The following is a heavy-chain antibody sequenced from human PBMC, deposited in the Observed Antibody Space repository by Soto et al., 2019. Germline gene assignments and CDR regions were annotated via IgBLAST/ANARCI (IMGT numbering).Heavy chain of an antibody. J-gene: IGHJ6*03. CDR2: INPNSGGT. V-gene: IGHV1-2*04. CDR3: ARERGYSYENYYYYYYMYV. Sequence: ASVKVSCKASGYTFTGYYMHWVRQAPGQGLEWMGWINPNSGGTNYAQKFQGWVTITTDTSTSTAYMELSSLRSEDTAVYYCARERGYSYENYYYYYYMYVWGKGTTVTVSS. D-gene: IGHD5-18*01. CDR1: GYTFTGYY.